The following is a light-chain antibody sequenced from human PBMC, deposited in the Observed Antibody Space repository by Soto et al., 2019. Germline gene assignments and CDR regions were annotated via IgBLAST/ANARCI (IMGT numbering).Light chain of an antibody. CDR2: WAS. V-gene: IGKV4-1*01. Sequence: DIVMTQSPDSLAVSLGERATINCKSSQSVLFSLDNKNYLAWYQQNPGQPPRLLISWASTRESGVPDRFSGSGSGTDFTLTISSLQAEDVAVYYCQQYYSSPRTFGQGTRLEIK. J-gene: IGKJ5*01. CDR1: QSVLFSLDNKNY. CDR3: QQYYSSPRT.